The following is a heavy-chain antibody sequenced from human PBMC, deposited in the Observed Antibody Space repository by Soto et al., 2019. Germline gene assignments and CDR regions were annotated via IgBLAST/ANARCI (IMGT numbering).Heavy chain of an antibody. CDR1: GYTFTGYY. CDR3: ARDSDYYARRGYCGMDV. Sequence: QVQLVQSGAEVKKPGASVKVSCKASGYTFTGYYMHWVRQAPGQGLEWMGWINPNSGGTNYAQKFQAWVTMTRETSIRPAYMALSRLRSDDTAVYYCARDSDYYARRGYCGMDVWGQGTTVTVSS. J-gene: IGHJ6*02. V-gene: IGHV1-2*04. D-gene: IGHD3-22*01. CDR2: INPNSGGT.